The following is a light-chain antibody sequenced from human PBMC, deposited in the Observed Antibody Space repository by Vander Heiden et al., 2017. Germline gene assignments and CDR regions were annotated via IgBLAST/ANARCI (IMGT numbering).Light chain of an antibody. Sequence: EIVLTQSPATLSFSPGERATLSCRASQSVSSYLAWYQQKPGQAPRLLMYDASNRATGIPARYSGSGPGTDFTLTISSLEPEDFAVYYCQQRTNWHQVTFGGGTTVEIK. CDR1: QSVSSY. V-gene: IGKV3D-11*02. CDR2: DAS. CDR3: QQRTNWHQVT. J-gene: IGKJ4*01.